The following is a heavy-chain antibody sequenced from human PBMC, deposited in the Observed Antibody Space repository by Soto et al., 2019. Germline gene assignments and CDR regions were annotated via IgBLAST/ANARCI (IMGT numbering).Heavy chain of an antibody. J-gene: IGHJ6*02. D-gene: IGHD2-8*02. CDR1: GFTFSSYA. CDR2: ISYDGSKK. CDR3: ATESSGAYGMDV. Sequence: QVQLVESGGGVVQPGRSLRLSCAASGFTFSSYAMHWVRQAPGKGLEWVAVISYDGSKKYYADSVKGRFTISRDNSKNTLYLQMDSLRPEDTALYYCATESSGAYGMDVWGQGTTVTVSS. V-gene: IGHV3-30-3*01.